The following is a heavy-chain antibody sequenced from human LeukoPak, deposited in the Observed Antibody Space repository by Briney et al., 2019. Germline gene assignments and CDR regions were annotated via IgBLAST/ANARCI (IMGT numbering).Heavy chain of an antibody. CDR2: ISSSGSTI. CDR3: ARDPSGHWYFDL. Sequence: GGSLRLSCAASGFTFSDYYMSWIRQAPGKGLEWVSYISSSGSTIYYADSVKGRFTISRDNSKNTLYLQMNSLRAEDTAVYYCARDPSGHWYFDLWGRGTLVTVSS. D-gene: IGHD7-27*01. J-gene: IGHJ2*01. CDR1: GFTFSDYY. V-gene: IGHV3-11*04.